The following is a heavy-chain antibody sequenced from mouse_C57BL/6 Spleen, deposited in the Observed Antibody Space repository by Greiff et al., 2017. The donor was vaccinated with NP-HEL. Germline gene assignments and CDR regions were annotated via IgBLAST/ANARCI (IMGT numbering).Heavy chain of an antibody. D-gene: IGHD1-1*01. CDR3: ARGGAITTVVATEYFDV. CDR2: IYPGDGDT. Sequence: VQLQQSGAELVKPGASVKISCKASGYAFSSYWMNWVKQRPGKGLEWIGQIYPGDGDTNYNGKFKGKATLTADKSSSTAYMQLSSLPSEDSAVYFGARGGAITTVVATEYFDVWGTGTTVTVSS. CDR1: GYAFSSYW. J-gene: IGHJ1*03. V-gene: IGHV1-80*01.